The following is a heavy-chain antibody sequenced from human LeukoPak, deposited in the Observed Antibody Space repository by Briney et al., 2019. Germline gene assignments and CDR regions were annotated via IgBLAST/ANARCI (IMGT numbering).Heavy chain of an antibody. D-gene: IGHD2-2*01. CDR2: IYYSGST. J-gene: IGHJ4*02. CDR3: ARGDCSSTSCYLFDY. Sequence: PSETLSLTCTVSGGSISSSSYYWSWIRQPPGKGLEWIGYIYYSGSTNYNPSLKSRVTISVDTSKNQFSLKLSSVTAADTAVYYCARGDCSSTSCYLFDYWGQGTLVTVSS. CDR1: GGSISSSSYY. V-gene: IGHV4-61*05.